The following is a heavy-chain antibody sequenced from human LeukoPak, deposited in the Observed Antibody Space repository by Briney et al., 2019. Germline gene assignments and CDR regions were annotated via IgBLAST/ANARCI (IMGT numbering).Heavy chain of an antibody. CDR2: ISGSGGST. CDR1: GFTFSSYD. V-gene: IGHV3-23*01. CDR3: AKEFLDNSGYYGGGAVDY. D-gene: IGHD3-22*01. Sequence: TGGSLRLSCAASGFTFSSYDMSWVRQAPGKGLEWVSGISGSGGSTYYADSVKGRLTISRDNSKNTLYLQMNSLRAEDTAVYYCAKEFLDNSGYYGGGAVDYWGQGTLVTVSS. J-gene: IGHJ4*02.